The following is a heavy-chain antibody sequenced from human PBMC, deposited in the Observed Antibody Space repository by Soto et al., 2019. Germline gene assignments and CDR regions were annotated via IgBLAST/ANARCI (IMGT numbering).Heavy chain of an antibody. J-gene: IGHJ4*02. Sequence: ASVKVSCKASGYTFTSYGISWVRQAPGQGLEWMGWISAYNGNTNYAQKLQGRVTMTTDTSTSTAYMELRSLRSDDTAVYYCARDDVGSSCYKSYDYWGQGTPVTVHS. CDR1: GYTFTSYG. CDR3: ARDDVGSSCYKSYDY. CDR2: ISAYNGNT. V-gene: IGHV1-18*01. D-gene: IGHD6-13*01.